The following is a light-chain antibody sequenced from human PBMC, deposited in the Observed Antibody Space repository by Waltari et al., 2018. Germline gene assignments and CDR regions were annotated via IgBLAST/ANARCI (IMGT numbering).Light chain of an antibody. J-gene: IGLJ3*02. V-gene: IGLV3-9*01. CDR1: TIGEKK. CDR2: RDS. Sequence: SYELTQPPSVSVALGQPATIPCGGNTIGEKKVHWYQQKAGQAPVLVIYRDSNRPSGIPERFSGSNSRNAATLTISRVQADDAADYYCQVWDSSWVFGGGSKLTVL. CDR3: QVWDSSWV.